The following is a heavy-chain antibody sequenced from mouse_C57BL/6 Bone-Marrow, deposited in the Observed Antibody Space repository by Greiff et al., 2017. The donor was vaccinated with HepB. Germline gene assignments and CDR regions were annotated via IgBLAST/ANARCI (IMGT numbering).Heavy chain of an antibody. D-gene: IGHD1-1*01. J-gene: IGHJ2*01. CDR2: INPNNGGT. Sequence: EVQLQQSGPELVKPGASVKMSCKASGYTFTDYNMHWVKQSHGKSLEWIGYINPNNGGTSYNQKFKGKATLTVNKSSSTAYMELRSLTSEDSAVYYCVRESPTVDCDYCGQSTTLTVSS. V-gene: IGHV1-22*01. CDR1: GYTFTDYN. CDR3: VRESPTVDCDY.